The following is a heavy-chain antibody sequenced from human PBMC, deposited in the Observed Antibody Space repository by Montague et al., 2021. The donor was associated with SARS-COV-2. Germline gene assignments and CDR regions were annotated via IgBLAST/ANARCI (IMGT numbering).Heavy chain of an antibody. V-gene: IGHV4-39*01. J-gene: IGHJ4*02. CDR2: IYYSGXT. CDR3: ARSWGQWLLWGYYFDH. Sequence: SETLSLTCTVSGGSISSSSYYWGWIRQPPGKGLEWIGSIYYSGXTXYXXXXKXRVTISVDTSRNQFSLKLSSVTAADTAVYYCARSWGQWLLWGYYFDHWGQGTLVTVSS. CDR1: GGSISSSSYY. D-gene: IGHD6-19*01.